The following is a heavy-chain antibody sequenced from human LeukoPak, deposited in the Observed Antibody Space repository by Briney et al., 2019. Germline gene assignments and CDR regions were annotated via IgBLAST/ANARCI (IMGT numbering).Heavy chain of an antibody. Sequence: SETLSLTCAVYGGSFSGYYWSWIRQPPGKGLEWIGEINHSGGTTYNPSLESRVTISLDTSKHQFSLRLTSVTAADTAVYFCARAAKFYFGSETYYYFDYWGQGSLVTVSS. CDR3: ARAAKFYFGSETYYYFDY. CDR1: GGSFSGYY. CDR2: INHSGGT. D-gene: IGHD3-10*01. J-gene: IGHJ4*02. V-gene: IGHV4-34*01.